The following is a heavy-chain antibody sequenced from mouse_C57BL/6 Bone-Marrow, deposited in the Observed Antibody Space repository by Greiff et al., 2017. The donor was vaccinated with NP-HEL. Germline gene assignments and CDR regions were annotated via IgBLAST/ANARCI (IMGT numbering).Heavy chain of an antibody. CDR1: GYTFTSYD. CDR2: IYPRDGST. J-gene: IGHJ3*01. Sequence: VQLQQSGPELVKPGASVKLSCKASGYTFTSYDINWVKQRPGQGLEWIGWIYPRDGSTKYNEKFKGKATLTVDTSSSTAYMELHSLTSEDSAVYFCAREHYYGSSYRFADWGQGTLVTVSA. V-gene: IGHV1-85*01. CDR3: AREHYYGSSYRFAD. D-gene: IGHD1-1*01.